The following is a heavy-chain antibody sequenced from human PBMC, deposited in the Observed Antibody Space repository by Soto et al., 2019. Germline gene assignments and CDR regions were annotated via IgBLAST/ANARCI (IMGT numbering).Heavy chain of an antibody. V-gene: IGHV1-8*01. CDR1: EDTFTHYD. CDR3: VRRVASGHRSWCDP. J-gene: IGHJ5*02. Sequence: QVELVQSGAEVKKPGASVRVSCQASEDTFTHYDLNWVRQATGQGLEWMGWMNPNTGNIDYAHKFQGRVTMTRDTSTSTVYMELSSLRSDDTAVYYCVRRVASGHRSWCDPWGQGTLVTVSS. CDR2: MNPNTGNI. D-gene: IGHD2-21*01.